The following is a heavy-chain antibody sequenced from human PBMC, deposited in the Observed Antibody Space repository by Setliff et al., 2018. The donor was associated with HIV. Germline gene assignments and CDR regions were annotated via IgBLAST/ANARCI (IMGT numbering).Heavy chain of an antibody. V-gene: IGHV3-48*04. CDR3: ARDSRTSYFDS. CDR2: ISRNSGSTI. Sequence: LRLSCTASGFTFNIYSMNWVRQAPGKGLEWVSYISRNSGSTIYYADSVKGRFSISRDNAKNSLYLQMNSLRAEDTAVYYCARDSRTSYFDSWGQGTLVTVSS. CDR1: GFTFNIYS. J-gene: IGHJ4*02. D-gene: IGHD2-2*01.